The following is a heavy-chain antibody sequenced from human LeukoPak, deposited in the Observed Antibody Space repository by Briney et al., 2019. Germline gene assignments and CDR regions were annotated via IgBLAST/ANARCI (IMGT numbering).Heavy chain of an antibody. V-gene: IGHV1-46*01. CDR1: GYTFTSYY. CDR3: ARDRYSCRWFDY. D-gene: IGHD6-19*01. Sequence: ASVKVSCKASGYTFTSYYMHWVRQAPGQGLEWMGIINPSGDSTNYAQKFQGRVTMTRDMSTSTVYMELSSLRSEDTAVYYCARDRYSCRWFDYWGQGTLVTVSS. J-gene: IGHJ4*02. CDR2: INPSGDST.